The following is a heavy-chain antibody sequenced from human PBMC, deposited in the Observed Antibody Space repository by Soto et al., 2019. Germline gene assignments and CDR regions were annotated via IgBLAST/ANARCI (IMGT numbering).Heavy chain of an antibody. Sequence: EVQLVESGGGLVQPGGSLRLSCAASGFTFSSYSMHWVRQAPGKGLEWVSYISSSSSTIYYADSVKGRFTISRDNAKNSLYMHMNSLRDEDTAVYYCARESAALNWFDPWGQGTLVTVSS. CDR1: GFTFSSYS. D-gene: IGHD2-2*01. V-gene: IGHV3-48*02. J-gene: IGHJ5*02. CDR2: ISSSSSTI. CDR3: ARESAALNWFDP.